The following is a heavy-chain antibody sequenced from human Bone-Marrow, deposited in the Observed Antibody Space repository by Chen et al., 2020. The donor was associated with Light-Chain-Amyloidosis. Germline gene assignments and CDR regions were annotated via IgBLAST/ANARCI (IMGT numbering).Heavy chain of an antibody. Sequence: EVQLVESGGGLLQRGGSLRLSCAASGFAFSSYARSWVRQAPGKGLEWVSTISGSGGSRYYGASVKGRLTISRDNSMNALFLQMNSLRAEDTAVYYCAKDISYDDILPGYPADAFDIWGQGTMVTVSS. D-gene: IGHD3-9*01. CDR1: GFAFSSYA. J-gene: IGHJ3*02. CDR3: AKDISYDDILPGYPADAFDI. CDR2: ISGSGGSR. V-gene: IGHV3-23*04.